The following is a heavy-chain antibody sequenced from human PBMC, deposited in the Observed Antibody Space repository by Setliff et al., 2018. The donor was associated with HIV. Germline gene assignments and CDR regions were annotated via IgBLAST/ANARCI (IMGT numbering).Heavy chain of an antibody. Sequence: ETLSLTCAVSGYSLSSDYYWGWVRQAPGKGLEWVTLIYKAGKTYYADFVKGRFTIARDDTKNTVSLQMTNLEPGDTAMYYCAKGGYGGAYYVAGYWGQGTKVTVSS. J-gene: IGHJ4*02. CDR3: AKGGYGGAYYVAGY. V-gene: IGHV3-53*01. D-gene: IGHD5-18*01. CDR2: IYKAGKT. CDR1: GYSLSSDYY.